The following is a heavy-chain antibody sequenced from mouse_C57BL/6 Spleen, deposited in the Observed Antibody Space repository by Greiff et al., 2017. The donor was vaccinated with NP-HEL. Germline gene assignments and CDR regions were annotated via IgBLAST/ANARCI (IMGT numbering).Heavy chain of an antibody. CDR1: GYTFTSYW. CDR2: IYPGSGST. J-gene: IGHJ1*03. D-gene: IGHD1-1*01. V-gene: IGHV1-55*01. Sequence: QVQLQQPGAELVKPGASVKMSCKASGYTFTSYWITWVKQRPGQGLEWIGDIYPGSGSTNYNEKFKSKATLTVDTSSSTAYMQLSSLTSEDSAVYYSAGGDYYGSRKWYFDVWGTGTTGTVSS. CDR3: AGGDYYGSRKWYFDV.